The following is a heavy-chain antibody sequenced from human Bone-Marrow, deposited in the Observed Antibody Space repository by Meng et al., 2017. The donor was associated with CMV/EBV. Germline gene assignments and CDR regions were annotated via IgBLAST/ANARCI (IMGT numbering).Heavy chain of an antibody. D-gene: IGHD5-24*01. CDR3: ARGAQVEHY. V-gene: IGHV3-21*01. CDR1: GFTFSSYS. Sequence: GESLKISCAASGFTFSSYSMHWVRQAPGKGLEWVSSISSSSSYIYYADSVKGRFTISRDNAKNSLYLQMNSLRAEDTAVYYCARGAQVEHYWGQGTLITVSS. J-gene: IGHJ4*02. CDR2: ISSSSSYI.